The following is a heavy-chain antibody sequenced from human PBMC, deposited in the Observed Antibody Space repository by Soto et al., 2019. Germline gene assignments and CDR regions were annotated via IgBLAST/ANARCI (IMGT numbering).Heavy chain of an antibody. CDR1: GGTFSSYA. CDR3: ARGPYGDYPIWWFGP. Sequence: GASVKVSCKASGGTFSSYAISWVRQAPGQGLEWMGGIIPIFGTANYAQKFQGRVTITADESTSTAYMELSSLRSEDTAVYYCARGPYGDYPIWWFGPWGQGTLVTVSS. J-gene: IGHJ5*02. V-gene: IGHV1-69*13. CDR2: IIPIFGTA. D-gene: IGHD4-17*01.